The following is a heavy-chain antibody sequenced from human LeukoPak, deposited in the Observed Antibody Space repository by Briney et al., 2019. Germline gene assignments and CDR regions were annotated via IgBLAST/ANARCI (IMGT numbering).Heavy chain of an antibody. V-gene: IGHV4-59*01. Sequence: PSETLSLTCTVSGGSISSDYWSWIRQPPGKGLEWIGYIYYRGSANYNPSLKSRVTISVDTSKNQFSLKLSSVTAADTAVYYCARLSGYSSGHYYSDYWGQGTLVTVSS. D-gene: IGHD3-22*01. J-gene: IGHJ4*02. CDR1: GGSISSDY. CDR3: ARLSGYSSGHYYSDY. CDR2: IYYRGSA.